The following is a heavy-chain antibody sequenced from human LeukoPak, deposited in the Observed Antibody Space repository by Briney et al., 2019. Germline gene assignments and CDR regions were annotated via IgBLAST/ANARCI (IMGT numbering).Heavy chain of an antibody. Sequence: KDGESLKISCKGSGYSFPIYWIGWVRQMPGKGLEWMGIIYPGDSDTRYSPSFQGQITISADKSISTAYLRWSSLKASDTAMYYCARRSTYGSGTNYLFDYWGQGTLVTVSS. CDR1: GYSFPIYW. CDR2: IYPGDSDT. J-gene: IGHJ4*02. D-gene: IGHD3-10*01. V-gene: IGHV5-51*01. CDR3: ARRSTYGSGTNYLFDY.